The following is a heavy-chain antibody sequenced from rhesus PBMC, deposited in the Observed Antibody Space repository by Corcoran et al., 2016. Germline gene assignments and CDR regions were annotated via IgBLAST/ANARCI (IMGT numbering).Heavy chain of an antibody. CDR1: GGSISSNY. Sequence: QVQLQESGPGLVKPSETLSLTCAVSGGSISSNYWSWIRQPPGKGLEWIGYIYGSSGSTYYNPSLKSRVTISPDTSKHPFSLKLSSVTAADTAVYYCAREDCTGSGCYAIYGLDSWGQGVVVTVSS. CDR2: IYGSSGST. J-gene: IGHJ6*01. D-gene: IGHD2-21*01. CDR3: AREDCTGSGCYAIYGLDS. V-gene: IGHV4-160*01.